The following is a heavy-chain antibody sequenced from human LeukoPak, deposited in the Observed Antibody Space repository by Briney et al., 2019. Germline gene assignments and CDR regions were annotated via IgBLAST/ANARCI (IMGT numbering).Heavy chain of an antibody. J-gene: IGHJ4*02. D-gene: IGHD2-8*01. V-gene: IGHV3-48*03. CDR2: ISSDGNTE. CDR1: GFSFSSYP. Sequence: PGRSLRLSCAAAGFSFSSYPMNWVRQAPGKGLEWIPHISSDGNTESYVDAPRGRFTMSRDNAKNSLFLLINSLRVEDTAVYYCARDSVNGPFVISLDLWGQGALVTVSS. CDR3: ARDSVNGPFVISLDL.